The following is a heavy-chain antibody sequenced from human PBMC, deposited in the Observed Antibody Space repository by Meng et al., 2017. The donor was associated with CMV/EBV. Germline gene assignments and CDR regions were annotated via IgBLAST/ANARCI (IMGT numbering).Heavy chain of an antibody. D-gene: IGHD2-2*01. CDR3: AKDNARYCSSTSCYRFDY. J-gene: IGHJ4*02. Sequence: GESLKISCAASGFTFSSYWMHWVRQAPGKGLVWVSRINSDGSSTSYADSVKGRFTISRDNAKNTLYLQMNSLRAEDTALYYCAKDNARYCSSTSCYRFDYWGQGTLVTVSS. CDR2: INSDGSST. V-gene: IGHV3-74*01. CDR1: GFTFSSYW.